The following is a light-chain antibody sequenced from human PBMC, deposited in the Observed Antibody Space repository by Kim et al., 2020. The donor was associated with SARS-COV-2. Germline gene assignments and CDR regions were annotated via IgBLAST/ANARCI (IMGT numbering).Light chain of an antibody. CDR1: QSISSW. Sequence: SASVGDRVTITCRARQSISSWLVWYQQKPGKAPKLLIYDASSLESGVPSRFSGSGSGTEFTLTISSLQPDDFATYYCQQYNSYPYTFGQGTKLEI. V-gene: IGKV1-5*01. CDR2: DAS. CDR3: QQYNSYPYT. J-gene: IGKJ2*01.